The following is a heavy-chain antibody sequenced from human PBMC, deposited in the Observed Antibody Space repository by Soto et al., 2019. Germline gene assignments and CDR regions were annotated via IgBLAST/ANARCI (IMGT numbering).Heavy chain of an antibody. Sequence: SETLSLTCAVSGASMSSCVYSGSWILQPPGKGLEWIGYIVPSGSTNFNPSLKSRVTIPLDMSKNQFSMRLTSVTDADTAMYYCARTYYDYVLGDAFDIWGQGAMVPVS. V-gene: IGHV4-30-2*01. D-gene: IGHD3-16*01. CDR3: ARTYYDYVLGDAFDI. CDR1: GASMSSCVYS. CDR2: IVPSGST. J-gene: IGHJ3*02.